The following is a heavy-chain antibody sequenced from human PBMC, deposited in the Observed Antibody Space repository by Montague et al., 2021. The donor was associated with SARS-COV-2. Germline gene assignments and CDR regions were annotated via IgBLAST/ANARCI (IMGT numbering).Heavy chain of an antibody. CDR3: ARVLGGDYLDY. J-gene: IGHJ4*02. CDR1: GFIFSDYY. Sequence: SLRLSCAASGFIFSDYYMSWIRQAPGKGLEWISYISSRSSYTKYADSVKGRFTISRDNAKNSLYMQMNSLRAEDTAVYYCARVLGGDYLDYWGQGTLVTVSS. CDR2: ISSRSSYT. D-gene: IGHD3-16*01. V-gene: IGHV3-11*06.